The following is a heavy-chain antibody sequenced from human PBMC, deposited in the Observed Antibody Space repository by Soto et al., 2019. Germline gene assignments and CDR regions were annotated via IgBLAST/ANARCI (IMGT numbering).Heavy chain of an antibody. CDR2: ISPYTGNT. J-gene: IGHJ6*02. CDR3: VMVDNYVTPTPQDV. D-gene: IGHD3-16*01. Sequence: QVQLVQSGDEVKKPGASVKVSCKASGYIFVNYGIAWVRQAPRQGLEWIGWISPYTGNTHSASKVQGRLTMTTDTSTSTAEMDLGSLTSDDTAVYYCVMVDNYVTPTPQDVWGQGTTVTVS. CDR1: GYIFVNYG. V-gene: IGHV1-18*01.